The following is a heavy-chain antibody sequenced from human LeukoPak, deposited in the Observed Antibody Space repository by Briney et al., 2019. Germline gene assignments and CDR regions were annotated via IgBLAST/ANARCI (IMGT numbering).Heavy chain of an antibody. Sequence: ASVHVSCKTSGYTFTSYGISWVRQAPGQGLEWMGWISAYNGNTNYAQKFQGRVTMTRDTSTSTAYMDLRSLRSDDTAVYYCARERFTSLYSYGPNWFDPWGQGTLVTVSS. D-gene: IGHD5-18*01. CDR2: ISAYNGNT. CDR3: ARERFTSLYSYGPNWFDP. CDR1: GYTFTSYG. J-gene: IGHJ5*02. V-gene: IGHV1-18*01.